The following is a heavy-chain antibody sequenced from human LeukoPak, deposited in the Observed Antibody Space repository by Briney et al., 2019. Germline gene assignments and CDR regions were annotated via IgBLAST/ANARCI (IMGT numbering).Heavy chain of an antibody. Sequence: GASVTVSCTASGYTFTGYYMHWVRQAPGQGLEWMGWINPDSGGTNYGKNFQGRVTMTRDTSISIVYMEMNRLRSDDTAVYYCARVKERTKATIPDYFQHWGQGTLVTVSS. V-gene: IGHV1-2*02. CDR2: INPDSGGT. CDR3: ARVKERTKATIPDYFQH. D-gene: IGHD4-17*01. J-gene: IGHJ1*01. CDR1: GYTFTGYY.